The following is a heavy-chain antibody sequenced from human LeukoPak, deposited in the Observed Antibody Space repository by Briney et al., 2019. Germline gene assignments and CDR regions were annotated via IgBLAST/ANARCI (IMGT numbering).Heavy chain of an antibody. CDR2: IYHSGST. V-gene: IGHV4-38-2*01. CDR3: ARLGVVPAAISRDDGFDI. J-gene: IGHJ3*02. Sequence: SETLSLTCAVSGYSISSGYQWGWIRQPPGTGLEWIGSIYHSGSTYYNPSLKSRVTISVDTSKNQFPLKLSSVTAADTAVYYCARLGVVPAAISRDDGFDIWGQGTMVTVSS. D-gene: IGHD2-2*02. CDR1: GYSISSGYQ.